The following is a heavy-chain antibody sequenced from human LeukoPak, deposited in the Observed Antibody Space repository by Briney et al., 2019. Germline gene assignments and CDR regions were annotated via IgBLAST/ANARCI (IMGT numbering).Heavy chain of an antibody. J-gene: IGHJ1*01. CDR1: GFTFSSYG. D-gene: IGHD3-22*01. CDR3: AKASYYYDSSGYYHYFQH. V-gene: IGHV3-30*18. CDR2: ISYDGSNK. Sequence: GGSLRLSCAASGFTFSSYGMHWVRQAPGKGLEWVAVISYDGSNKYYADSVKGRFTISRDNSKNTLYLQMNSLRAEDAAVYYCAKASYYYDSSGYYHYFQHWGQGTLVTVSS.